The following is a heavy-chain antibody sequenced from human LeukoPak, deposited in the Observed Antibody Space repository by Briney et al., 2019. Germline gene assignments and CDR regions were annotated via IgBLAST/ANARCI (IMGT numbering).Heavy chain of an antibody. V-gene: IGHV3-9*01. J-gene: IGHJ6*02. D-gene: IGHD3-10*01. CDR2: ISWNSGSI. Sequence: GRSLRLSCAASGFTFDDYAMHWVRQAPGKGLAWVSGISWNSGSIGYADSVKGRFTISRDNAKNSLYLQMNSLRAEDTALYYCAKVYGSGSYGYYYGMDVWGQGTTVTVSS. CDR3: AKVYGSGSYGYYYGMDV. CDR1: GFTFDDYA.